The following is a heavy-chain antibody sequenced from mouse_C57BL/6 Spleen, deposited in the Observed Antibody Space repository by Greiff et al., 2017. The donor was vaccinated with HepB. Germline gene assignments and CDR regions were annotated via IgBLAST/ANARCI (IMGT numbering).Heavy chain of an antibody. D-gene: IGHD1-1*01. CDR2: IDPSDSYP. CDR3: ARAGITTVVDWYFDV. V-gene: IGHV1-59*01. CDR1: GYTFTSYW. Sequence: VQLQQPGAELVRPGTSVTLSCKASGYTFTSYWLHWVKQRPGPGLEWIGVIDPSDSYPNYNQKFKGKATFTVDKSSSTAYMQLSSLTSEESAVDYCARAGITTVVDWYFDVWGTGTTVTVSS. J-gene: IGHJ1*03.